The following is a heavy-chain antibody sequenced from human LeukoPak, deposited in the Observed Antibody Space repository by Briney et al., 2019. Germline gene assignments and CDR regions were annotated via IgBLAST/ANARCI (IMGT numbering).Heavy chain of an antibody. CDR3: ARVERFLEWLPPDY. CDR2: INPNSGGT. V-gene: IGHV1-2*02. CDR1: GYTFTGYY. J-gene: IGHJ4*02. D-gene: IGHD3-3*01. Sequence: ASVKVSCKASGYTFTGYYMHWVRQAPGQGLEWMGWINPNSGGTNYAQKFQGRVTMTRDTSISTAYMELSRLRSDDTAVYYCARVERFLEWLPPDYWGQGTQVIVSS.